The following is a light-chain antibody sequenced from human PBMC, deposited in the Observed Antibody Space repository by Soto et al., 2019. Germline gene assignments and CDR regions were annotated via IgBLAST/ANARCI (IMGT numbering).Light chain of an antibody. CDR3: QQYNNWPFT. Sequence: EIVMTQSPATLSVSPGERATLSCRASQSVSSNLAWYQQKPGQAPRLPIYRASTRATGIPAMFSGSGSGTEFTLTISSLQSEDFAVYYCQQYNNWPFTFGPGTKVDIK. J-gene: IGKJ3*01. V-gene: IGKV3-15*01. CDR2: RAS. CDR1: QSVSSN.